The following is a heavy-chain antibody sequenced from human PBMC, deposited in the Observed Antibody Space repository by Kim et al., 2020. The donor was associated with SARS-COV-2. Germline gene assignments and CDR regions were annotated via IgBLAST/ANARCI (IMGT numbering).Heavy chain of an antibody. Sequence: ASVKVSCKASGYTFTSYGISWVRQAPGQGLEWMGWISAYNGNTNYAQKLQGRVTMTTDTSTSTAYMELRSLRSDDTAVYYCARDRTKNNQSKYRNTPPDYWGQGTLVTVSS. CDR2: ISAYNGNT. CDR1: GYTFTSYG. D-gene: IGHD3-16*02. V-gene: IGHV1-18*04. CDR3: ARDRTKNNQSKYRNTPPDY. J-gene: IGHJ4*02.